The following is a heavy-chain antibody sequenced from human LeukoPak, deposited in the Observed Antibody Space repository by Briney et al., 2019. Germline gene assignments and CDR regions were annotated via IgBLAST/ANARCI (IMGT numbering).Heavy chain of an antibody. D-gene: IGHD2-2*01. V-gene: IGHV3-7*01. Sequence: PGGSLRLSCAASGFTFSSYWMSWVRQAPGKGLEWVANIKQDGSEKYYVDSVKGRFTISRDNAKNSLYLQMNSLRAEDTAVYYCAREDIVVVPDAFDIWGQGTMVTVSS. CDR2: IKQDGSEK. CDR3: AREDIVVVPDAFDI. CDR1: GFTFSSYW. J-gene: IGHJ3*02.